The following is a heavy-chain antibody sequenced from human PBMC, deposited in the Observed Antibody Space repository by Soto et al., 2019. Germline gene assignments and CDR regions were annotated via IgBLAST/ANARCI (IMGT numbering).Heavy chain of an antibody. CDR1: GFTFSRYW. CDR3: ARGTPYCTSTSCSPSYSYGMDV. CDR2: ISSNSDRI. Sequence: GGSLRLSCAASGFTFSRYWMSWVRQGPGKGLGGVADISSNSDRIGYADSVKGRFTISRDNAKNSLYLQMNSLRAEDTAVYYCARGTPYCTSTSCSPSYSYGMDVWGQGTTVTVSS. J-gene: IGHJ6*02. V-gene: IGHV3-7*03. D-gene: IGHD2-2*01.